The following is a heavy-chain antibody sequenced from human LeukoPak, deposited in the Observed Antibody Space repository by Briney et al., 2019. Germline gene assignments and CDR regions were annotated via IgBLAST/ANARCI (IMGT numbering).Heavy chain of an antibody. CDR3: ARHTQWELYYFDY. D-gene: IGHD4-23*01. V-gene: IGHV4-39*01. CDR1: GVSVDSSTYY. Sequence: SETLSLTCTVSGVSVDSSTYYWGWIRQPPGKGLEWIGNIYYSGSTYSNPSLKSRVTMSVDTSKNQFSLKLSSVTAADTAIYYCARHTQWELYYFDYWGQGTLVTVSS. J-gene: IGHJ4*02. CDR2: IYYSGST.